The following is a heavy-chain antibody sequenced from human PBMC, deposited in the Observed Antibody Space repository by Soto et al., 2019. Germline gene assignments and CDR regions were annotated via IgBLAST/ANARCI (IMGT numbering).Heavy chain of an antibody. D-gene: IGHD6-6*01. J-gene: IGHJ1*01. Sequence: QLQLQESGPGLVKPSETLSLTCTVSGGSISSSSYYWGWIRQPPGKGLEWIGSIYYSGSTYYNPSLKSRVTISVDTSKNQFSLKLSSVTAADTAVYYCARQGPRSSSSSSSLGEYFQHWGQGTLVTVSS. CDR3: ARQGPRSSSSSSSLGEYFQH. V-gene: IGHV4-39*01. CDR1: GGSISSSSYY. CDR2: IYYSGST.